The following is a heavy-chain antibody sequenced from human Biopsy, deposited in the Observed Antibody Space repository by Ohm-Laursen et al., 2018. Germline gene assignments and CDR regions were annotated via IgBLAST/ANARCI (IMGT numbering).Heavy chain of an antibody. CDR2: IYDRGSTA. J-gene: IGHJ4*02. D-gene: IGHD6-19*01. CDR1: GDSVSSGSFY. V-gene: IGHV4-61*01. Sequence: PLETLSLTCTVSGDSVSSGSFYWTWIRQPPGQGLEYIGYIYDRGSTANYNPSLESRVTMSVDMPKNQFSLKLSSVTAADTAIYYCARGMRSSGWPYFDSWGQGTLVTVSS. CDR3: ARGMRSSGWPYFDS.